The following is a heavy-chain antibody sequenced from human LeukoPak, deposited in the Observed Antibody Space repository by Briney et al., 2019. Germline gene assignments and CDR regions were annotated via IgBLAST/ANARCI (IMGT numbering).Heavy chain of an antibody. CDR3: ARLPAYCSSTSCYYDY. Sequence: GGSLRLSCAASGFTFSNYSMNWVRQAPGKGLEWVSAISGSDSSTYYADSVKGRFTMSRDNSKNTLYLQMNSLRAEDTAVYYCARLPAYCSSTSCYYDYWGQGTLVTVSS. CDR1: GFTFSNYS. J-gene: IGHJ4*02. D-gene: IGHD2-2*01. CDR2: ISGSDSST. V-gene: IGHV3-23*01.